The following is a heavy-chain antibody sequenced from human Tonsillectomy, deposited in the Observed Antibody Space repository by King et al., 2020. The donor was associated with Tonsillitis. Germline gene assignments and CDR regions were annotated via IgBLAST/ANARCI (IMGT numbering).Heavy chain of an antibody. D-gene: IGHD5-18*01. CDR2: IYWNDEE. CDR3: AHRLLSDSYYSYGLDY. CDR1: GFSLSTAGVS. J-gene: IGHJ4*02. Sequence: TLKESGPTLVKPTQTLTLTCTFSGFSLSTAGVSVLWIRQPPGKALEWLALIYWNDEERYSPSLKNRLTITKDTSKNQVVLTLTNMDPVDTATYYCAHRLLSDSYYSYGLDYWGQGTLVTVSS. V-gene: IGHV2-5*01.